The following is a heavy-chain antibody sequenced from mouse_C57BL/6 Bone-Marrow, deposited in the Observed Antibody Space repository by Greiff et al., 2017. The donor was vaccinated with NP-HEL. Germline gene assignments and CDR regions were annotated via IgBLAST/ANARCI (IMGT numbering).Heavy chain of an antibody. CDR1: GFTFSSYG. Sequence: VQLKESGGDLVKPGGSLKLSCAASGFTFSSYGMSWVRQTPDKRLEWVATISSGGSYTYYPDSVKGRFTISRDNAKNTLYLQMSSLKSEDTSMYYCARHGYDLYYAMDYWGQGTSVTVSS. J-gene: IGHJ4*01. CDR2: ISSGGSYT. V-gene: IGHV5-6*01. D-gene: IGHD2-2*01. CDR3: ARHGYDLYYAMDY.